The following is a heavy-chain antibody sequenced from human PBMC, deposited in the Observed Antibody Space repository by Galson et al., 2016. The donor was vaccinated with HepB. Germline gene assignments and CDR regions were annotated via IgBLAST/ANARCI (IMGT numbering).Heavy chain of an antibody. CDR2: ISYDGSGK. Sequence: SLRLSCAASGFTFSSYGRHWVRQAPGKGLEWVAVISYDGSGKYYADSVKGRFTISRDNSKNTLYLQMNSLRTEDTAVYHCARDSTSSGWYGYTDYWGQGNLVTVSS. CDR1: GFTFSSYG. D-gene: IGHD6-13*01. V-gene: IGHV3-30*03. J-gene: IGHJ4*02. CDR3: ARDSTSSGWYGYTDY.